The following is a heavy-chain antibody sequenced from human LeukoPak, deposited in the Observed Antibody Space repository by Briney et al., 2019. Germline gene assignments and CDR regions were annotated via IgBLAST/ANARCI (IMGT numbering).Heavy chain of an antibody. J-gene: IGHJ4*02. CDR1: EFSVGSNY. V-gene: IGHV3-53*01. Sequence: GGSLRLSCAASEFSVGSNYMTWVRQAPGKGLEWVSLIYSGGSTYYADSVKGRFTISRDISRNTLYLQMNSLRAEDTAVYYCAKDRLGAILYFDFWGQGTLVTVSS. D-gene: IGHD4/OR15-4a*01. CDR3: AKDRLGAILYFDF. CDR2: IYSGGST.